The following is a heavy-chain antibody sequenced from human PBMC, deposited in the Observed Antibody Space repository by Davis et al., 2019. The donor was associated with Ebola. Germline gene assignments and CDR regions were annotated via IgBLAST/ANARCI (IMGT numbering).Heavy chain of an antibody. V-gene: IGHV4-34*01. CDR3: ARSPTWI. CDR2: INHSGST. Sequence: SETLSLTCAVYGGSFSGYYWSWIRQPPGKGLEWIGEINHSGSTNYNPSLKSRVTISVDTSKNQFSLQLNSVTPEDTAVYYCARSPTWIWGQGTLVTVSS. J-gene: IGHJ4*02. CDR1: GGSFSGYY. D-gene: IGHD5-12*01.